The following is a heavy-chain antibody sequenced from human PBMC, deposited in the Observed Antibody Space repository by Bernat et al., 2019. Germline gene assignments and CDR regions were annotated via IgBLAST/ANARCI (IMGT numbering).Heavy chain of an antibody. Sequence: QVQLVESGGGVVQPGRSLRLSCAASGFTFSSYGMHWVRQAPGKGLEWVAVIWYDGSNKYYADSVKGRFTISRDNSKNTLYLQMNRLRAEDTAVYYCAGGVVVVVAAKGYYYYYMDVWGKGTTVTVSS. D-gene: IGHD2-15*01. CDR3: AGGVVVVVAAKGYYYYYMDV. CDR2: IWYDGSNK. J-gene: IGHJ6*03. CDR1: GFTFSSYG. V-gene: IGHV3-33*01.